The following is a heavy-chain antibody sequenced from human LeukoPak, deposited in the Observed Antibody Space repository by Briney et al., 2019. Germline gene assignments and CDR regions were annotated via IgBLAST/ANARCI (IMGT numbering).Heavy chain of an antibody. J-gene: IGHJ6*03. CDR2: IYYSGST. CDR1: CGSISSYY. D-gene: IGHD3-10*01. Sequence: SETLSLTCTFSCGSISSYYWSWIRQPPGKGLEWIGYIYYSGSTNYNPSLKSRVTISVDTSKNQFSLELSSVTAADTAVYYCARGRRNYYGSGSYYYYYYMGVWGKGTTVTVSS. CDR3: ARGRRNYYGSGSYYYYYYMGV. V-gene: IGHV4-59*01.